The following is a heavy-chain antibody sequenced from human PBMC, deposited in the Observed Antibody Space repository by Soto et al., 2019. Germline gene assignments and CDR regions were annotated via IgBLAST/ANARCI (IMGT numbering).Heavy chain of an antibody. CDR1: GFTFSSYG. CDR2: ISYDGSNK. Sequence: QVQVVESGGGVVQPGRSLRLSCAASGFTFSSYGMHWVRQAPGKGLEWVAVISYDGSNKYYADSVKGRFTISRDNSKNTLYLQMNSLRAEDTAVYYCAKSPGGYYSFDIWGQGTMVTVSS. J-gene: IGHJ3*02. D-gene: IGHD3-3*01. CDR3: AKSPGGYYSFDI. V-gene: IGHV3-30*18.